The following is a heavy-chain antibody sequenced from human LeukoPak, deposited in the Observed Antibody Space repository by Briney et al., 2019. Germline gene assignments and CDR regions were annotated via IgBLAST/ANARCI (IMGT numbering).Heavy chain of an antibody. CDR2: IYYSGST. V-gene: IGHV4-59*12. Sequence: SETLSLTCTVSGGSISYYYWSWIRQPPGKGLEWIGYIYYSGSTNYNPSLKSRVTIPVATSKNQFSLKLNSVTAADTAVYYCARTTEGYCRSTSCYGFYYSYYMDVWGKGTTVTISS. D-gene: IGHD2-2*01. J-gene: IGHJ6*03. CDR3: ARTTEGYCRSTSCYGFYYSYYMDV. CDR1: GGSISYYY.